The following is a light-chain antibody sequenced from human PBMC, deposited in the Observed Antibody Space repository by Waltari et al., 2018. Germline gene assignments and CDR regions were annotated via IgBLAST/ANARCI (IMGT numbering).Light chain of an antibody. CDR2: DVS. CDR3: SSYTSSNTLV. Sequence: QSALTQPASVSGSPGESITISCTGTSSDVGGYNCVSWYQQHPGKAPKLMIYDVSNLPSGVSNRFSGSKSGNTASLTISGLQAEDEADYDCSSYTSSNTLVFGTGTKVTAL. J-gene: IGLJ1*01. CDR1: SSDVGGYNC. V-gene: IGLV2-14*03.